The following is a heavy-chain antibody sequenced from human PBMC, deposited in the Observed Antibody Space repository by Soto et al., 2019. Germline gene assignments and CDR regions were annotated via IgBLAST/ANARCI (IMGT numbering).Heavy chain of an antibody. V-gene: IGHV4-59*01. CDR2: IYYSGST. D-gene: IGHD2-15*01. Sequence: PSETLSLTCTVSGGSISSYYWSWIRQPPGKGLEWIGYIYYSGSTNYNPSLKSRVTISVDTSKNQFSLKLSSVTAADTAVYYCARGYHGCSGGSCYVGLDYWGRGTLVTVSS. J-gene: IGHJ4*02. CDR3: ARGYHGCSGGSCYVGLDY. CDR1: GGSISSYY.